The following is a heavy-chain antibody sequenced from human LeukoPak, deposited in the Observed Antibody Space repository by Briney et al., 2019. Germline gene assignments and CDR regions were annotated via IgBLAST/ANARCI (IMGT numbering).Heavy chain of an antibody. J-gene: IGHJ4*02. Sequence: LVKVSCKASGGTFSSYAISWVRQAPGQGLEWMGGIIPIFGTANYAQKFQGRVTITADESTSTAYMELSSLRSEDTAVYYCARVPNPTVTTYYFDYWGQGTLVTVSS. D-gene: IGHD4-11*01. CDR1: GGTFSSYA. CDR3: ARVPNPTVTTYYFDY. V-gene: IGHV1-69*13. CDR2: IIPIFGTA.